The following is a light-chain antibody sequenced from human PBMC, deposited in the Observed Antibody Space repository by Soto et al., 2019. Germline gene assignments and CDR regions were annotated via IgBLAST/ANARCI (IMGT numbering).Light chain of an antibody. CDR1: QSVTSN. Sequence: EIVLTQSPATLSLSPGERAALSCRASQSVTSNLAWYQQKPGQAPRLLIYGAYTRATGVPARFSGSGSGTEFTLTISSLQSEDFAVYYCQQYNNWPPLTVGGGTKVEIK. CDR3: QQYNNWPPLT. J-gene: IGKJ4*01. CDR2: GAY. V-gene: IGKV3-15*01.